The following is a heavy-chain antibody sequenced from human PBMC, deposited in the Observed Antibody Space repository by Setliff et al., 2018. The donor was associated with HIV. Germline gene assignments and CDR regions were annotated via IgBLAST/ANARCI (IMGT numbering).Heavy chain of an antibody. J-gene: IGHJ4*02. CDR2: FYLTEST. V-gene: IGHV4-39*07. CDR3: ARGSHGTSWTDY. Sequence: SETLSLTCTVSGGSISSSSYYWVWIRQPPGKGLDWIGSFYLTESTNYNPTLKSRVTISVDTSTSRLSLKVHSVTAADTAMYYCARGSHGTSWTDYWGQGTLVTVSS. CDR1: GGSISSSSYY. D-gene: IGHD6-13*01.